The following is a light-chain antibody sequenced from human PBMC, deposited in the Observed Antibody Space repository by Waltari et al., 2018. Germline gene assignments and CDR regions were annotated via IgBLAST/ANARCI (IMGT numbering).Light chain of an antibody. Sequence: QLVLTQSPSASASLGASVKLTCTLSRGHSSNIIAWLQQQPEKGPRYLMKVHSDGIHSKVDEFPVRFSGSGSGAERYLTISSLQSEDEADYYGQTGGHGTWVFGGGTKLTVL. CDR3: QTGGHGTWV. J-gene: IGLJ3*02. CDR1: RGHSSNI. CDR2: VHSDGIH. V-gene: IGLV4-69*01.